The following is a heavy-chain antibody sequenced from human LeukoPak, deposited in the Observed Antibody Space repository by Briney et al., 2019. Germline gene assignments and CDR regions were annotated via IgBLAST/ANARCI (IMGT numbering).Heavy chain of an antibody. D-gene: IGHD3-16*01. J-gene: IGHJ6*03. CDR3: ARDHEGGIYMDV. Sequence: PSETLSLTCTVSGGSINSYFWSWIRQPPGKRLEWIGYIYYSGRTKYNPSLKSRVTMTVDTSKNQFSLNLRSVAAADTAIYYCARDHEGGIYMDVWGNGTTVTVSS. CDR1: GGSINSYF. V-gene: IGHV4-59*01. CDR2: IYYSGRT.